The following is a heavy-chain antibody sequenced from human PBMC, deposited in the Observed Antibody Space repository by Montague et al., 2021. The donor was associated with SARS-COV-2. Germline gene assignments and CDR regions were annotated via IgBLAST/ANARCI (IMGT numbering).Heavy chain of an antibody. V-gene: IGHV4-34*01. J-gene: IGHJ6*02. CDR2: INYSGSA. Sequence: ETLSLTCAVYGGSSSGAYWNWVRQPPGKGLEWIAEINYSGSANYNPSLKSRVTLSVDRSKNQFSLQLRSVTAADRAVYYCARGVYDSGNYYTRDQYYGLDVWGQGTTVAVSS. D-gene: IGHD3-10*01. CDR3: ARGVYDSGNYYTRDQYYGLDV. CDR1: GGSSSGAY.